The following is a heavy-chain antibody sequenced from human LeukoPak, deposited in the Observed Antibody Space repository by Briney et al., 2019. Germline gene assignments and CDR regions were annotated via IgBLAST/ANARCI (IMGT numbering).Heavy chain of an antibody. J-gene: IGHJ6*03. CDR3: ARGRHDITMIVVVMTSVSYYLDV. Sequence: PSETLSLTCAVYGGSFSGYHWTWIRQSPGKGLEWIGDNNPSGSTYYNPSLKSRLTISVDTSKNQLSLKLRSVIAADTAVYYCARGRHDITMIVVVMTSVSYYLDVWGKGTTVTVS. CDR1: GGSFSGYH. D-gene: IGHD3-22*01. V-gene: IGHV4-34*01. CDR2: NNPSGST.